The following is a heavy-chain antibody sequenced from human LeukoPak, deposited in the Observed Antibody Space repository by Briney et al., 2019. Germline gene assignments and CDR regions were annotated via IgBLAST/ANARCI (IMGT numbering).Heavy chain of an antibody. D-gene: IGHD3-10*01. Sequence: SGGSLRLSCAASGFTFSSYAMSWVRQAPGKGLEWVSAISGSGGSTYYADSVKGRFTISRDNSKNTLYLQMNSLRAEDTAVYYCARSIWFGELLAPLDYWGQGTLVTVSS. J-gene: IGHJ4*02. CDR3: ARSIWFGELLAPLDY. CDR1: GFTFSSYA. V-gene: IGHV3-23*01. CDR2: ISGSGGST.